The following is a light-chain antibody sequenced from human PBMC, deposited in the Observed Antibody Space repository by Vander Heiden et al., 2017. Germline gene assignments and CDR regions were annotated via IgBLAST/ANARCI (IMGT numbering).Light chain of an antibody. J-gene: IGLJ3*02. CDR2: QDR. CDR3: QAWDSSTGV. V-gene: IGLV3-1*01. CDR1: KLGDKY. Sequence: SYELTQPPSVSVSPGQTASITCSGDKLGDKYACWYQQKPGQSPVLVIYQDRIRPSGIPERFSGSNSGNTATLTISGTQAMDDADYYCQAWDSSTGVFGGGTKLTVL.